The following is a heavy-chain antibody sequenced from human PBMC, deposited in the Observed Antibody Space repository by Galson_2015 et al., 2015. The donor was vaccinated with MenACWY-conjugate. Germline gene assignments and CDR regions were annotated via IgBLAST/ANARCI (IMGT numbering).Heavy chain of an antibody. V-gene: IGHV3-30*03. CDR2: ISYDGSNK. J-gene: IGHJ4*02. CDR3: ARDNYGGY. Sequence: SLRLSCAASGFTFSSYGMHWVRQAPGKGLEWVAVISYDGSNKYYADSVKGRFTISRDNAKNSLYLQMNSLRAEDTAVYYCARDNYGGYWGQGTLVTVSS. CDR1: GFTFSSYG. D-gene: IGHD4-11*01.